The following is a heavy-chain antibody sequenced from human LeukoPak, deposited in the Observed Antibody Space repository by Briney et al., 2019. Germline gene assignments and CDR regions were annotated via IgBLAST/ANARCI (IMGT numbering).Heavy chain of an antibody. J-gene: IGHJ6*03. D-gene: IGHD1-26*01. Sequence: ASVKVSCKASGYTFTSYGISWVRQAPGQGLEWMGWISAYNGNTNYAQKLQGRVTMTTDTSTSTAYMELRSLRSDDTAVYYCAGTRAEVGATNNYYYYYMDVWGKGTTVTISS. CDR3: AGTRAEVGATNNYYYYYMDV. V-gene: IGHV1-18*01. CDR2: ISAYNGNT. CDR1: GYTFTSYG.